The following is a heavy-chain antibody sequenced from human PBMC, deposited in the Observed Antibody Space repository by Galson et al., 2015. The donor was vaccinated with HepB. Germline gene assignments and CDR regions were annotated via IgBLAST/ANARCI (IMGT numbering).Heavy chain of an antibody. D-gene: IGHD3-22*01. V-gene: IGHV1-18*04. CDR2: ISAYNGNT. CDR3: ARSTNYYYDSSGYYY. J-gene: IGHJ4*02. Sequence: SVKVSCKASGYTFTSYGISWARQAPGQGLEWMGWISAYNGNTNYAQKLQGRVTMTTDTSTSTAYMELRSLRSDDTAVYYCARSTNYYYDSSGYYYWGQGTLVTVSS. CDR1: GYTFTSYG.